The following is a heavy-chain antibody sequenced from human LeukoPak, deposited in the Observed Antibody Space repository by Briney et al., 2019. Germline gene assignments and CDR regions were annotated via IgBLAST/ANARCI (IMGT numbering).Heavy chain of an antibody. D-gene: IGHD2-15*01. Sequence: PGGSLRLSCAASGFTFSSSAMSWVRQALGKGLEWVSAISNNGGYTYYADSVRGRFTISRDNSKSTLCLQMNSLRAEDTAVYYCAKQLGYCSDGSCYFPYWGQGTLVTVSS. CDR3: AKQLGYCSDGSCYFPY. CDR1: GFTFSSSA. CDR2: ISNNGGYT. V-gene: IGHV3-23*01. J-gene: IGHJ4*02.